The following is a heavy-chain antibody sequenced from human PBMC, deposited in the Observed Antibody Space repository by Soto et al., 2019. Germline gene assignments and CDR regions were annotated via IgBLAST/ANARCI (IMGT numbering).Heavy chain of an antibody. CDR2: ISSSSSTI. Sequence: GGSLRLSCAASGFTFSSYSMNWVRQAPGKGLEWVSYISSSSSTIYYADSVKGRFTISRDNAKNSLYLQMNSLRAEDAAVYYCARDSHRAVRRENNWFDPWGQGTLVTVSS. J-gene: IGHJ5*02. CDR1: GFTFSSYS. V-gene: IGHV3-48*04. CDR3: ARDSHRAVRRENNWFDP.